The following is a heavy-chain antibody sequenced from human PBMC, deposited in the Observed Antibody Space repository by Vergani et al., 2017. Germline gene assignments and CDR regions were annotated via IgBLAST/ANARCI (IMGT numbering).Heavy chain of an antibody. Sequence: EVQLVESGGGLVKPGGSLRLSCAASGFTFSNAWMSWVRQAPGKGLEWVGRIKSKTDGGTTDYAAPVKGRFTISRDDSKNTLYLQMNSLKTEDTAVYYCTTDLEGSYCGGDCYSHYYYGMDVWGQGTTVTVSS. CDR3: TTDLEGSYCGGDCYSHYYYGMDV. CDR2: IKSKTDGGTT. D-gene: IGHD2-21*02. V-gene: IGHV3-15*01. CDR1: GFTFSNAW. J-gene: IGHJ6*02.